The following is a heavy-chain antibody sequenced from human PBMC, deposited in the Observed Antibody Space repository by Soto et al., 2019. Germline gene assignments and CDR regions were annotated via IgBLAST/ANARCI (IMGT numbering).Heavy chain of an antibody. V-gene: IGHV4-34*01. CDR2: INHSGST. J-gene: IGHJ4*02. CDR1: GGSFSGYY. CDR3: ARGGRSSSWYAVFY. Sequence: QVQLQQWGAGLLKPSETLSLTCAVYGGSFSGYYWSWIRQPPGKGLEWIGEINHSGSTNYNPSLNSRVTISVDTSKNQFSLKLSSVTAADTAVYYCARGGRSSSWYAVFYWGQGTLVTVSS. D-gene: IGHD6-13*01.